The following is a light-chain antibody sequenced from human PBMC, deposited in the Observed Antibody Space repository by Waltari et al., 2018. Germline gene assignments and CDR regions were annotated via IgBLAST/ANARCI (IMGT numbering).Light chain of an antibody. J-gene: IGKJ4*01. CDR1: QSLLYSFNKQDH. CDR2: WAS. V-gene: IGKV4-1*01. CDR3: QQYYSTPPT. Sequence: DIVMTQSPDSLAVSLGERATIKCKSSQSLLYSFNKQDHLAWFQQKPGQPPKLLFYWASTREAGVPDRFSGSGSGTDFTLTISSLQAADVAVYYCQQYYSTPPTFGGGTKVQIK.